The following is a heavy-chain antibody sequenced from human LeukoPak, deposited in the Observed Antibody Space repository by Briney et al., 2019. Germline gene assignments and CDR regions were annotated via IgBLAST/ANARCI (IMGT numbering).Heavy chain of an antibody. Sequence: GGSLRLSCAASGFTFSSYAMMWVRQSPEKGLEWVSSITGSGDGTYYADSVRGRFTISRDDSKNTLYLQMNSLRAEDTAVYFCVKGFVHPTYYFEYWGQGTLVTVSS. CDR1: GFTFSSYA. CDR3: VKGFVHPTYYFEY. D-gene: IGHD3-10*01. CDR2: ITGSGDGT. V-gene: IGHV3-23*01. J-gene: IGHJ4*02.